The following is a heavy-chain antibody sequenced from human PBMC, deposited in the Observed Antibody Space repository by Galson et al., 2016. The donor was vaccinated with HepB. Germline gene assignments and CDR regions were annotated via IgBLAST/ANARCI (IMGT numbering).Heavy chain of an antibody. CDR3: ANQNYNSGADY. V-gene: IGHV3-53*01. J-gene: IGHJ4*02. Sequence: SLRLSCAGSGFNVSRNYLTWVRQAPGKGLEWVSLIYSGGDTYYADSVKGRFTLFRDNSKNTLFLQMNSLRAEDTAMYYCANQNYNSGADYWGQGTRVTVSS. CDR2: IYSGGDT. CDR1: GFNVSRNY. D-gene: IGHD3-10*01.